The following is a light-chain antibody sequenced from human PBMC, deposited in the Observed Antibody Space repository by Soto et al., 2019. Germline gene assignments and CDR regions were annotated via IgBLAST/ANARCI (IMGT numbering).Light chain of an antibody. V-gene: IGKV3-15*01. CDR3: PRYNSWSRT. CDR2: GAS. Sequence: EIVMTHSRATLSGSPGERATLSCRASQSVSSDLAWYHQKPGQAPRLLIYGASTRATGIPARFSGSGSGTEFSLNLNGLQSEDFAGYYCPRYNSWSRTYGQGTKV. J-gene: IGKJ1*01. CDR1: QSVSSD.